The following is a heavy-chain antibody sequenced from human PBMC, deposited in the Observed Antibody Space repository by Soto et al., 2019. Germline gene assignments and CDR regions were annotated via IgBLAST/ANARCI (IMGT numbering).Heavy chain of an antibody. J-gene: IGHJ5*02. CDR1: GDSIDTSRYY. D-gene: IGHD2-2*01. V-gene: IGHV4-39*01. Sequence: QVQLQESGPGLVKPSETLSLTCTVSGDSIDTSRYYWGWIRQPPGKGLEWIGCIYYSGTTYYNPSLKSRVTISAGTSKNQFSLELSSVTAADTAFYYCARLKGAFLISTYNWFDPWGQGTLVTVSS. CDR3: ARLKGAFLISTYNWFDP. CDR2: IYYSGTT.